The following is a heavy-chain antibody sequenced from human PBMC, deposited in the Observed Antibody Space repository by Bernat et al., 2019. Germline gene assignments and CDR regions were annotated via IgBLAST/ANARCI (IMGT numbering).Heavy chain of an antibody. D-gene: IGHD6-19*01. CDR2: ISGSDGST. V-gene: IGHV3-23*01. CDR3: AKDVSAVAGDAFDI. Sequence: EVQLLESGGGLVQPGGSLRLSCEASGFTFSDFAMSWVRQAPGKGLEWVSAISGSDGSTYYADSVKGRFTISRDNAKNTLYLQMNSLRAEDTAVYYCAKDVSAVAGDAFDIWGQGTMVTVSS. CDR1: GFTFSDFA. J-gene: IGHJ3*02.